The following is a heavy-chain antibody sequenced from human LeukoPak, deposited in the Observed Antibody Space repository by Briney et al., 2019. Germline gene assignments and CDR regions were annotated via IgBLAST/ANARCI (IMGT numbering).Heavy chain of an antibody. CDR3: AGYSWFGEPHSFGY. CDR2: ISYDGSNK. D-gene: IGHD3-10*01. CDR1: GFTFSSYA. V-gene: IGHV3-30-3*01. Sequence: GRSLRLSCAASGFTFSSYAMHWVRQAPGKGLEWVAVISYDGSNKYYADSVKGRFTISRDNSKNTLYLQMNSLRAEDTAVYYCAGYSWFGEPHSFGYWGQGTLVTVSS. J-gene: IGHJ4*02.